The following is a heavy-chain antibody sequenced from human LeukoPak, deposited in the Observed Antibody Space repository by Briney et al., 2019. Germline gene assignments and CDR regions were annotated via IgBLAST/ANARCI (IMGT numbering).Heavy chain of an antibody. V-gene: IGHV4-59*01. D-gene: IGHD3-3*01. CDR3: ARALDFWSAYSTY. CDR1: GVSISSDY. J-gene: IGHJ1*01. CDR2: IYYSGST. Sequence: SSETLSLTCTVSGVSISSDYWSCIRQPPGKGLEWILYIYYSGSTNYNPSLKSRVTISVAPSNNHLSLQLTSVTAADTAVYSCARALDFWSAYSTYWGQPTLATVSS.